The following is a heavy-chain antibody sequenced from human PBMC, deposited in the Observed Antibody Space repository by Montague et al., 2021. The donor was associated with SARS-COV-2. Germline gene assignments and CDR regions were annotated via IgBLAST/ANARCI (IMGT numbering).Heavy chain of an antibody. Sequence: CAISGDSVSSSSAAWNWIRQSPSRGLEWLGRTYYRSKWYNDYAVSVKSRITINPDTSKDQFSLQLNSVTPEDTGVYYCARWDPQTLTLIGLRGKSASDYWGQGTLVTVSS. D-gene: IGHD4-23*01. CDR2: TYYRSKWYN. CDR1: GDSVSSSSAA. J-gene: IGHJ4*02. V-gene: IGHV6-1*01. CDR3: ARWDPQTLTLIGLRGKSASDY.